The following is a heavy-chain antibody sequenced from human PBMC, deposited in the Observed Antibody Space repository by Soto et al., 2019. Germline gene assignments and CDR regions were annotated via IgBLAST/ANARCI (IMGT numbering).Heavy chain of an antibody. CDR2: TYYRSKWYN. V-gene: IGHV6-1*01. J-gene: IGHJ4*02. CDR1: VYSVSSKSAA. CDR3: ARSGHQGAVEH. Sequence: SQTLSLTCAISVYSVSSKSAAWNCIMQSPSRGLEWLGRTYYRSKWYNEYAVSVKSRIIINPDTSKNQFSLQLNSVTPEDTAVDPFARSGHQGAVEHWGQGALVIVSS. D-gene: IGHD1-26*01.